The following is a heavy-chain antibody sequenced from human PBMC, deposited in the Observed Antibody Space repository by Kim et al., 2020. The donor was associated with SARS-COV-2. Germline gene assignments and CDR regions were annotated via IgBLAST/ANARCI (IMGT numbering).Heavy chain of an antibody. CDR2: SSSSYI. V-gene: IGHV3-21*01. CDR3: ARDLGY. Sequence: SSSSYIYYADSGKGRFTIARDNAKNSLYLQMNSLRAEDTAVYYCARDLGYWGQGTLVTVSS. J-gene: IGHJ4*02.